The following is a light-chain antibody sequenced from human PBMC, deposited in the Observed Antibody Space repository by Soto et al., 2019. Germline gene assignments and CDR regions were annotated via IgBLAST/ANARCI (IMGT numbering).Light chain of an antibody. CDR1: QSLSKY. CDR3: QQRNTWRGT. V-gene: IGKV3-11*01. CDR2: DAS. Sequence: EIVLTQSPATLSLSPGERATLSCRASQSLSKYLAWYQQKPGQAPRLLIYDASNRAAGIPARFTGGGSGTDFTLTISSLEPEDFAVYYCQQRNTWRGTFGGGTKVEIK. J-gene: IGKJ4*01.